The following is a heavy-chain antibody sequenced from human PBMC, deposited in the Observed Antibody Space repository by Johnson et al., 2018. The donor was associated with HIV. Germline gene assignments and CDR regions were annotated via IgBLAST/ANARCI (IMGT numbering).Heavy chain of an antibody. V-gene: IGHV3-66*01. CDR1: GFTFSNFW. CDR3: AGRSSAWYEDAFDI. J-gene: IGHJ3*02. D-gene: IGHD6-19*01. CDR2: IYSGDRT. Sequence: VQLVESGGGVVRPGGSLRLSCAVSGFTFSNFWMSWVRQAPGKGLEWVSVIYSGDRTYSAVSVKGRFTISRDSSKNTLFLQMNSLRVEDTAIYYCAGRSSAWYEDAFDIWGQGTMVTVSS.